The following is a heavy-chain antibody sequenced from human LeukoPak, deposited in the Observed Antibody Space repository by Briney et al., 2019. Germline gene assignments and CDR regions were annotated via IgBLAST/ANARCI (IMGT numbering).Heavy chain of an antibody. J-gene: IGHJ4*02. Sequence: GGSLRLSCAASGFTFRSYSMHWVRQAPGKGLEWVSYISSTSSTIYYADSVKGRFTISRDNAKNSLYLQMNSLRAEDTAVYYCARRYCSSTSCTLDYWGQGTLVTVSS. CDR2: ISSTSSTI. CDR3: ARRYCSSTSCTLDY. CDR1: GFTFRSYS. V-gene: IGHV3-48*04. D-gene: IGHD2-2*01.